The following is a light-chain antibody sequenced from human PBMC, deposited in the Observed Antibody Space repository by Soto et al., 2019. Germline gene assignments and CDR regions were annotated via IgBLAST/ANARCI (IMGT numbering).Light chain of an antibody. J-gene: IGKJ1*01. CDR1: QNIITY. Sequence: DIHMTQSPSTLSASVGDRVTISCRASQNIITYLAWYQQKPGKAPKLLIFDASTLQSGVPPRFSGSGSGTEFTLTISSLQPDDCATYYCQHYTLYSASFGPGTKV. CDR3: QHYTLYSAS. V-gene: IGKV1-5*01. CDR2: DAS.